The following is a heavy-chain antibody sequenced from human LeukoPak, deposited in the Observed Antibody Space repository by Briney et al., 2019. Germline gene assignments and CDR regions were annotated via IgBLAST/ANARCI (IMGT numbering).Heavy chain of an antibody. CDR3: AKSPSPRSIFGVVIPYYFDY. V-gene: IGHV3-23*01. Sequence: GGSLRLSCAASGFTFSSYWMHWVRQAPGKGLEWVSAISGSGGSTYYADSVKGRFTISRDNSKNTLYLQMNNLRAEDTAVYYCAKSPSPRSIFGVVIPYYFDYWGQGTLVTVSS. CDR1: GFTFSSYW. D-gene: IGHD3-3*01. J-gene: IGHJ4*02. CDR2: ISGSGGST.